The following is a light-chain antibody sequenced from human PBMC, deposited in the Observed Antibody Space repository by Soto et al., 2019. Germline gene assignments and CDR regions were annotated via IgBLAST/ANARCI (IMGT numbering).Light chain of an antibody. CDR3: CSYAGSSTFYV. V-gene: IGLV2-23*01. Sequence: TQPASVSVSTGQSVTVCCTLRSSDVGSHNLVSWYQQHPGKAPKLMIYEGSKRPSGVSNRFSGSKSGNTASLTISGLQAEDEADYYCCSYAGSSTFYVFGTGTKVTVL. J-gene: IGLJ1*01. CDR1: SSDVGSHNL. CDR2: EGS.